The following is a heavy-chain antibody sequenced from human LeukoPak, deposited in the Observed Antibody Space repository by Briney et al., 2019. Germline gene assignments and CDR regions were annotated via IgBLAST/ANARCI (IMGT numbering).Heavy chain of an antibody. CDR2: MNPNSGNT. J-gene: IGHJ4*02. D-gene: IGHD3-22*01. CDR1: GYTFTSYD. Sequence: ASVKVSCKASGYTFTSYDINWVRQATGQGLEWMGWMNPNSGNTGHAQKFQGRVTITRNTSISTAYMELSSLRSEDTAVYYCARGLAPFYYYDSSGYYSNWGQGTLVTVSS. CDR3: ARGLAPFYYYDSSGYYSN. V-gene: IGHV1-8*03.